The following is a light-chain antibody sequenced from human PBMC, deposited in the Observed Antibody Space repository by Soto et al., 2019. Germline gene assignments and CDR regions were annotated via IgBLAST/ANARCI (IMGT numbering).Light chain of an antibody. J-gene: IGKJ2*01. Sequence: DIQMTQSPSSLSASVGDRVTISCRASQGISNYLAWYQQKPGKVPTLLIYAASTLQSGVPSRFSGSGSGTDFTLTISSLQPEDVATYYCPKYNSAPRYTFGQGTKLEIK. V-gene: IGKV1-27*01. CDR3: PKYNSAPRYT. CDR2: AAS. CDR1: QGISNY.